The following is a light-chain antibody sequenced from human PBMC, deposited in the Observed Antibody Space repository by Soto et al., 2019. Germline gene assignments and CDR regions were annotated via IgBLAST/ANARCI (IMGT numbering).Light chain of an antibody. CDR2: DVT. CDR1: SSDVGGYNC. CDR3: CSYAGTFYV. V-gene: IGLV2-11*01. J-gene: IGLJ1*01. Sequence: QSALTQPRSVSGSPGQSVTISCTGTSSDVGGYNCVSWYQHHPGKAPKLMIYDVTKRPSGVPDRFSGSKSGNTASLTISGLQDEDAADYYCCSYAGTFYVFGTGTKLTVL.